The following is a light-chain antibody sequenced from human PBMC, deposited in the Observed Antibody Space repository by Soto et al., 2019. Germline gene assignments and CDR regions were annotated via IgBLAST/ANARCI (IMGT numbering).Light chain of an antibody. V-gene: IGKV3-15*01. CDR2: GAS. Sequence: EIVMTQSPATLSVSPGERATLSCRASQSVGSNLAWYQQKPGLAPRLLIYGASTRATGIPARFSGSGSGTEFTLIISSRHSEDFAVYYCQQYNNWPLTFGQGTKVEIK. CDR3: QQYNNWPLT. J-gene: IGKJ1*01. CDR1: QSVGSN.